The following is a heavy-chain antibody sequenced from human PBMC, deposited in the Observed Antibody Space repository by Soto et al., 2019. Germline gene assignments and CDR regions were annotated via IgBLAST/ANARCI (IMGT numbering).Heavy chain of an antibody. Sequence: EVQLVESGGGLVQPGGSLRLSCVASGIPVSSNYMTWVRQAPGKGLEWVSVLHSGGDTYYANSVKGRFTNSRHDSTNTVFLPMSSLTAEDTAVYYCARDGPYYYASRMDVWGQGTTVTVSS. D-gene: IGHD3-10*01. V-gene: IGHV3-53*04. J-gene: IGHJ6*02. CDR3: ARDGPYYYASRMDV. CDR1: GIPVSSNY. CDR2: LHSGGDT.